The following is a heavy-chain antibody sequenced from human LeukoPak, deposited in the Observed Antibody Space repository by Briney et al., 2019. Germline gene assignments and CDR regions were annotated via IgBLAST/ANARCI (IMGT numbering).Heavy chain of an antibody. CDR3: AGGHYDSGGYNDY. V-gene: IGHV4-59*01. Sequence: SETLSLTCTVSGGSISSYYWSWIRQPPGKGLEWIGYIYYSGSTNYNPSLKSRVTISVDTSKNQFSLKLSSVTAADTAVYYCAGGHYDSGGYNDYWGQGTLVTVSS. D-gene: IGHD3-22*01. CDR1: GGSISSYY. J-gene: IGHJ4*02. CDR2: IYYSGST.